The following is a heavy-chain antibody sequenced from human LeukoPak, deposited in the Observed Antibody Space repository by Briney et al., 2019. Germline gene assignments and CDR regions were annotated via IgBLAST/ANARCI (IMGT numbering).Heavy chain of an antibody. V-gene: IGHV3-53*01. CDR3: ARGHRAYGYSYGPYYFDY. CDR2: INSGGST. D-gene: IGHD5-24*01. J-gene: IGHJ4*02. CDR1: GFIVSSNY. Sequence: SGGSLRLSCAASGFIVSSNYMSWVRQAPGKGLEWVSVINSGGSTYHADSVKGRFTISRDNSKNTLYLQMNSLRAEDTAVYYCARGHRAYGYSYGPYYFDYWGQGTLVTVSS.